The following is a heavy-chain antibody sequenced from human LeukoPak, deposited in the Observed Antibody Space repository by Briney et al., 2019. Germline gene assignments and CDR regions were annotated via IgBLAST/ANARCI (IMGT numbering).Heavy chain of an antibody. CDR3: ARAPTTSPFYFDY. CDR2: INWSGGST. J-gene: IGHJ4*02. Sequence: GGSLRLSCTASGFAFDEHGMSWVRQVPGKGLEWVSGINWSGGSTGYADPLRGRFAISRDNAKNSLYLQMDSLRAEDTALYYCARAPTTSPFYFDYWGQGTLVTVSS. D-gene: IGHD1-26*01. CDR1: GFAFDEHG. V-gene: IGHV3-20*04.